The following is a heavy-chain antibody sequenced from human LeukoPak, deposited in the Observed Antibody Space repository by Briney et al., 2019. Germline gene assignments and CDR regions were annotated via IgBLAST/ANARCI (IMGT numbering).Heavy chain of an antibody. V-gene: IGHV4-31*03. D-gene: IGHD2-2*01. CDR1: GGSISSGGYY. CDR2: IYYSGST. Sequence: PSETLSLTCTVSGGSISSGGYYWSWIRQRPGKGLEWIGYIYYSGSTYYNPSLKSRVTISVDTSKNQFSLKLNSVTAADTAVYYCARLPAAMFGARYYFDYWGQGTLVTVSS. CDR3: ARLPAAMFGARYYFDY. J-gene: IGHJ4*02.